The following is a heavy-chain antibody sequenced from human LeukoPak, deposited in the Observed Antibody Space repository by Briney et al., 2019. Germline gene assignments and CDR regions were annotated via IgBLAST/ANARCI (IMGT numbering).Heavy chain of an antibody. CDR1: GFTFSSYS. Sequence: GGSLTLSCAASGFTFSSYSRNWVRQPPGKGLEWVSSISSSSSYIYNADLVKGGFTIARNNAKNSLYLQMHSLRAEETAVYSCARDLGDYYDSRGAFDIWGQGTMVTVSS. V-gene: IGHV3-21*01. CDR2: ISSSSSYI. D-gene: IGHD3-22*01. J-gene: IGHJ3*02. CDR3: ARDLGDYYDSRGAFDI.